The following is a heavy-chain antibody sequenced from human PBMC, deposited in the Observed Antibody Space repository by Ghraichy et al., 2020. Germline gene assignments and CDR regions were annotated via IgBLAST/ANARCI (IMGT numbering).Heavy chain of an antibody. J-gene: IGHJ4*02. Sequence: GESLNISCKGSGYSFTSYWIGWVRQMPGKGLEWMGIIYPGDSDTRYSPSFQGQVTISADKSISTAYLQWSSLKASDTAMYYCARAGPLAPWNYDILTGYYNIPGYFDYWGQGTLVTVSS. CDR1: GYSFTSYW. D-gene: IGHD3-9*01. V-gene: IGHV5-51*01. CDR3: ARAGPLAPWNYDILTGYYNIPGYFDY. CDR2: IYPGDSDT.